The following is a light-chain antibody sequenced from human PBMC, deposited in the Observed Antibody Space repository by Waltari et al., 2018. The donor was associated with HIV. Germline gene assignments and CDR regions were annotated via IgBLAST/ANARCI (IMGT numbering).Light chain of an antibody. CDR1: ALPKKC. CDR3: YSTDSSDNHRV. Sequence: SYELTQPPSVSVSPGQTARITCSGDALPKKCAYWYQQKSGQAPVLVIYEDSKRPSGIPERFSGSSSGTMATLTISGAKVEDEADYYCYSTDSSDNHRVFGGGTKLTVL. J-gene: IGLJ3*02. V-gene: IGLV3-10*01. CDR2: EDS.